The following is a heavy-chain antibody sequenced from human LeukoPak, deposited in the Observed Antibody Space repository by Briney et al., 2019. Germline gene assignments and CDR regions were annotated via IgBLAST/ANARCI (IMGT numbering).Heavy chain of an antibody. CDR2: IKQDGSAK. D-gene: IGHD4-11*01. CDR3: ARERVTTTSFDY. J-gene: IGHJ4*02. V-gene: IGHV3-7*01. CDR1: GFTFSDYY. Sequence: GESLRLSCATSGFTFSDYYMNWLRQVPGKGLEWVANIKQDGSAKNYVDSVKGRFTISRDNTKNSLYLQMNNLRVEDTAVYYCARERVTTTSFDYWGQGVLVTVSS.